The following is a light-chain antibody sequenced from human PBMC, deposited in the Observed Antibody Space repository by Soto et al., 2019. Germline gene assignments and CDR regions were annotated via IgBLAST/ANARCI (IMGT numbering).Light chain of an antibody. Sequence: QSVLTQPASVSGSPGQSITISCTGISSDVGSSNYVSWYRQHPGKAPELMIYEVGNRPSGVSNRFSGSKSGNTASLTISGLHAEDEADYYCSSYTTTSTLYVFGTGTKVTVL. CDR2: EVG. V-gene: IGLV2-14*01. CDR3: SSYTTTSTLYV. J-gene: IGLJ1*01. CDR1: SSDVGSSNY.